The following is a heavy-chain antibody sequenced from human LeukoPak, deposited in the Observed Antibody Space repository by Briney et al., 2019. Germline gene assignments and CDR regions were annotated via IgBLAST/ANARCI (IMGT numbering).Heavy chain of an antibody. CDR1: GYTFTSYG. V-gene: IGHV1-18*01. CDR3: ARDIVVVPAAYFDY. J-gene: IGHJ4*02. D-gene: IGHD2-2*01. Sequence: ASVTVSCTASGYTFTSYGISWVRQAPGQGLEWMGWISAYNGNTNYAQKLQGRVTMTTDTSTSTAYMELRSLRSDDTAVYYCARDIVVVPAAYFDYWGQGTLVTVSS. CDR2: ISAYNGNT.